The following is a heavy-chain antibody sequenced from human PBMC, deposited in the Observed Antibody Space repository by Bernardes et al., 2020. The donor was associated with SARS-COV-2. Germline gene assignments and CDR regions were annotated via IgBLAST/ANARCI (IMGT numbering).Heavy chain of an antibody. CDR2: ISGSGGST. CDR1: GFTFSSYA. D-gene: IGHD6-6*01. V-gene: IGHV3-23*01. Sequence: GSLRLSCAASGFTFSSYAMSWVRQAPGKGLEWVSAISGSGGSTYYADSVKGRFTISRDNSKNTLYLQMNSLRAEDTAVYYCAKSGSSSSPFTYYYYGMDVWGQGTTVTVSS. CDR3: AKSGSSSSPFTYYYYGMDV. J-gene: IGHJ6*02.